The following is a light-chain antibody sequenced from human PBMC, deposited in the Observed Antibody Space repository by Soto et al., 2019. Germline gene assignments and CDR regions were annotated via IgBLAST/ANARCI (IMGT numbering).Light chain of an antibody. CDR2: DDN. Sequence: SSELTQPPSVSVAPGQTARITCGGNNIGGKSVHWYQQCPGQAPVLVVYDDNDRPSGIPERFSGSNSGNTATLTISRVEAGDEADYYCQVWDSTSDYVFGTGTKVTVL. J-gene: IGLJ1*01. CDR1: NIGGKS. CDR3: QVWDSTSDYV. V-gene: IGLV3-21*02.